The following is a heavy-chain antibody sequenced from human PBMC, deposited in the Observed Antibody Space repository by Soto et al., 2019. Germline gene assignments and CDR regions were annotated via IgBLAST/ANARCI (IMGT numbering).Heavy chain of an antibody. CDR1: GFTFSSYG. J-gene: IGHJ6*02. V-gene: IGHV3-33*01. D-gene: IGHD6-13*01. CDR3: ARDEDSSSWRYGMDV. Sequence: GGSLRLSCAASGFTFSSYGMHWVRQAPGKGLEWVAVIWYDGSNKYYADSVKGRFTISRDNSKNTLYLQMNSLRAEDTAVYYCARDEDSSSWRYGMDVWGQGTTVTVSS. CDR2: IWYDGSNK.